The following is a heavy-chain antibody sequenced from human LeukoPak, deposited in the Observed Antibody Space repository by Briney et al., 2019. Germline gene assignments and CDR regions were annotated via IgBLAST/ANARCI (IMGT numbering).Heavy chain of an antibody. CDR1: GYTFTDYY. V-gene: IGHV1-69-2*01. CDR3: ATLTTMTPNMGY. CDR2: VDPEDGEV. D-gene: IGHD4-17*01. J-gene: IGHJ4*02. Sequence: ASVKVSCKVSGYTFTDYYMHWVQQAPGKGLEWMGLVDPEDGEVTYAERFQGRDTITADTSTDTAYMELSSLRSEDTAVYYCATLTTMTPNMGYWGQGTLVTVSS.